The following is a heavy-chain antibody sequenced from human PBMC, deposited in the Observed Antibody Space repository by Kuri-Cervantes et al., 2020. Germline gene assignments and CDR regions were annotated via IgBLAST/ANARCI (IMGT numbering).Heavy chain of an antibody. CDR1: GFTFSSYW. Sequence: GESLKISCAASGFTFSSYWMSWVRQAPGKGLEWAGRIKSNVDGGTTDYTAPVKGRFTISRDDSKNTLYLQMNSLKTEDTAVYYCTTDGLQWGQGTLVTVSS. CDR3: TTDGLQ. V-gene: IGHV3-15*01. J-gene: IGHJ4*02. CDR2: IKSNVDGGTT. D-gene: IGHD4-11*01.